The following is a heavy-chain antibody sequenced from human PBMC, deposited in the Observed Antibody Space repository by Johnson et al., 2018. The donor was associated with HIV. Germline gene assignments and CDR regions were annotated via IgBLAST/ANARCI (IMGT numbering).Heavy chain of an antibody. CDR1: GFTFSSYD. CDR3: ARGIMITFGGVIPNDAFDI. D-gene: IGHD3-16*02. V-gene: IGHV3-13*01. J-gene: IGHJ3*02. Sequence: VQLVESGGGLVQPGGSLRLSCAASGFTFSSYDMHWVRQGTGKGLEWVSAIYSGGSTGYADSVKGRFTISRDNAKNSLYLQMNSLRAEDTALYYCARGIMITFGGVIPNDAFDIWGQGTMVTVSS. CDR2: IYSGGST.